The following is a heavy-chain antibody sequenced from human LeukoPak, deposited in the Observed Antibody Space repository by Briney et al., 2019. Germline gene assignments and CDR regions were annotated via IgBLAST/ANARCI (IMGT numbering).Heavy chain of an antibody. Sequence: VGSPRLSCAASGFTFSSYSMHWVRQAPGKGLEWVSYISSSGTTIYYADSVKGRFTISRDNAKNSLYLQMNSLRDEDTAVYYCARVWGLAVAGGEIEYWGQGTLVTVSS. D-gene: IGHD6-13*01. CDR1: GFTFSSYS. J-gene: IGHJ4*02. CDR3: ARVWGLAVAGGEIEY. V-gene: IGHV3-48*02. CDR2: ISSSGTTI.